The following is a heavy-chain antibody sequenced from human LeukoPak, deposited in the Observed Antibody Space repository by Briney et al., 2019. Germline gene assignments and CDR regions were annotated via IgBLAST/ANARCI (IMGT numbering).Heavy chain of an antibody. D-gene: IGHD4-23*01. CDR1: GFTVSSNY. V-gene: IGHV3-11*04. CDR3: AREGGADYGGNSYYFDY. Sequence: GGSLRLSCAASGFTVSSNYMSWVRQAPGKGLEWVSAISGSGGSTYYADSVKGRFTISRDNAKNSLYLQMNSLRAEDTAVYYCAREGGADYGGNSYYFDYWGQGTLVTVSS. J-gene: IGHJ4*02. CDR2: ISGSGGST.